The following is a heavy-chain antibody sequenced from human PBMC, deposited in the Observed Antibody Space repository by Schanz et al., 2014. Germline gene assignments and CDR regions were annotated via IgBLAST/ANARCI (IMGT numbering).Heavy chain of an antibody. J-gene: IGHJ4*02. D-gene: IGHD3-22*01. CDR1: GFTFSSYG. CDR2: IWYDENNK. CDR3: AKDPSHGDYDYYFDY. Sequence: QVQLVESGGGVVQFGRSLRLSCVASGFTFSSYGMHWVRQALGKGLEWVAVIWYDENNKYYADSVKGRFTMSRDNSKNTLYLQMNSLRAEDTAVYYCAKDPSHGDYDYYFDYWGQGTLVTVSS. V-gene: IGHV3-33*06.